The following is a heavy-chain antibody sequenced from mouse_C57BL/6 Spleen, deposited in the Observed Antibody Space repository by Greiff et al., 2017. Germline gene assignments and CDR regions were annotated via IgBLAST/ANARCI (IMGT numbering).Heavy chain of an antibody. J-gene: IGHJ3*01. CDR3: ANYYGSPSWFAY. CDR2: IYPGSGST. CDR1: GYTFTSYW. D-gene: IGHD1-1*01. V-gene: IGHV1-55*01. Sequence: VQLQQPGAELVKPGASVKMSCKASGYTFTSYWITWVKQRPGQGLEWIGDIYPGSGSTNYNEKFKSKATLTVDTSSSTAYMQLSSLTSEDSAVYYCANYYGSPSWFAYWGQGTLVTVSA.